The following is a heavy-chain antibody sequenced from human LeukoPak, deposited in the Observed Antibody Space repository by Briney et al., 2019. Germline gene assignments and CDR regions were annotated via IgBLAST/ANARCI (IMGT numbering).Heavy chain of an antibody. J-gene: IGHJ3*02. CDR3: ARGGKGGEAFDI. V-gene: IGHV3-21*01. CDR1: GFIFSSYS. CDR2: ISSSSSYI. Sequence: GGSLRLSCAASGFIFSSYSMNWVRQAPGKGLEWVSSISSSSSYIYYADSVKGRFTISRDNSKNTLYLQMDSLRAEDTAVYYCARGGKGGEAFDIWGQGTMVTVSS. D-gene: IGHD3-16*01.